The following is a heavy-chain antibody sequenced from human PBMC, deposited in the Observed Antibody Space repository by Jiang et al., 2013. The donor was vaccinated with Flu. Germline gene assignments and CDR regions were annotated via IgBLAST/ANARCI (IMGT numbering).Heavy chain of an antibody. D-gene: IGHD6-19*01. J-gene: IGHJ4*02. V-gene: IGHV6-1*01. CDR1: GDSVSSNSAA. Sequence: SQTLSLTCAISGDSVSSNSAAWNWIRQSPSRGLEWLGRTYYRSKWYNDYAVSVKSRITINPDTSKNQFSLQLNSVTPEDTAVYYCASSPDGAVAGLDYFDYWGQGTLVTVSS. CDR2: TYYRSKWYN. CDR3: ASSPDGAVAGLDYFDY.